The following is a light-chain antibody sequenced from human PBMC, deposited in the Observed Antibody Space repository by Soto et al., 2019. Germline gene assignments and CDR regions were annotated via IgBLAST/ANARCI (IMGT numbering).Light chain of an antibody. J-gene: IGKJ1*01. CDR3: QQYNNWPPGT. CDR1: QSVSSN. Sequence: EIVMTQSPATLSVSPGERATLSCRASQSVSSNLAWYQQKPGQAPRLLIYGASTRDTGIPARFSGSGSGTEFPLTISSLQSEDFAVYYCQQYNNWPPGTFGQGTKVEIK. V-gene: IGKV3-15*01. CDR2: GAS.